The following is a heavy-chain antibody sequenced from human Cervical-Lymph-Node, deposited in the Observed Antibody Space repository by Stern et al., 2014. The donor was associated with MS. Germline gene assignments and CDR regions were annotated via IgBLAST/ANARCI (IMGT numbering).Heavy chain of an antibody. V-gene: IGHV4-30-4*01. CDR3: AREGPRTGTLVY. J-gene: IGHJ4*02. Sequence: QVQLQESGPGLVKPSQTLSLTCTVSGGSISSGAYYWSWLRQPPGKGLEWIGYIYYSGSTYYNPSLKSRVTISVDTSKNQFSLKLSSVTAADTAVYYCAREGPRTGTLVYWGQGTLVTVSS. CDR1: GGSISSGAYY. CDR2: IYYSGST. D-gene: IGHD3/OR15-3a*01.